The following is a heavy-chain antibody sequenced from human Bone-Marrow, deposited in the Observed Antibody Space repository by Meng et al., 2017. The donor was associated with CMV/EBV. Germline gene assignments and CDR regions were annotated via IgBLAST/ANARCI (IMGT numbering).Heavy chain of an antibody. Sequence: SLKISCAASGFTFDDYAMHWVRQAPGKGLEWVSGISWNSGSIGYADSVKGRFTISRDNSKDTLYLQMNSLRAEDTAVYYCASEIKNGITGTTLNYWGQGTLVTVSS. CDR2: ISWNSGSI. CDR1: GFTFDDYA. D-gene: IGHD1-20*01. V-gene: IGHV3-9*01. J-gene: IGHJ4*02. CDR3: ASEIKNGITGTTLNY.